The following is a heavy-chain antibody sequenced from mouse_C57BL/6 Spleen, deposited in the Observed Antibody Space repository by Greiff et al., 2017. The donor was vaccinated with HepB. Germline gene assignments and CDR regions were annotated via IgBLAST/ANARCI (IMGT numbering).Heavy chain of an antibody. CDR3: ARRAVVPPDYFDY. V-gene: IGHV1-69*01. D-gene: IGHD1-1*01. CDR2: IDPSDSYT. J-gene: IGHJ2*01. CDR1: GYTFTSYW. Sequence: VQLQQPGAELVMPGASVKLSCKASGYTFTSYWMHWVKQRPGQGLEWIGEIDPSDSYTNYNQKFKGKSTLTVDKSSSTAYMQLSSLTSEDSAVYYCARRAVVPPDYFDYWGQGTTLTVSS.